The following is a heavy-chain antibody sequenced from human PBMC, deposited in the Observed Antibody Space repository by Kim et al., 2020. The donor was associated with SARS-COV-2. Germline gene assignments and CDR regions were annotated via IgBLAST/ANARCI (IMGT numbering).Heavy chain of an antibody. Sequence: ASVKVSCKASGYTFTGYYMHWVRQAPGQGLEWMGWINPNSGGTNYAQKFQGRVTMTRDTSISTAYMELSRLRSDDTAVYYCATSLSHSSWYPNFDYWGQGTLVTVSS. D-gene: IGHD6-13*01. V-gene: IGHV1-2*02. CDR1: GYTFTGYY. J-gene: IGHJ4*02. CDR3: ATSLSHSSWYPNFDY. CDR2: INPNSGGT.